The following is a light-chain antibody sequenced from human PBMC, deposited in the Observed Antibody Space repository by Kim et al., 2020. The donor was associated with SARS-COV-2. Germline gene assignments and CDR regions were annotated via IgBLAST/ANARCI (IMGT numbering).Light chain of an antibody. CDR3: QAWERSTAI. CDR2: QDA. J-gene: IGLJ2*01. Sequence: GSPGQTASISCSGDKLGNKYAYWYQQKPGQSPVLVISQDAKRPSGIPERFSGSNSGNTATLTISGTQAMDEADYYCQAWERSTAIFGGGTQLTVL. V-gene: IGLV3-1*01. CDR1: KLGNKY.